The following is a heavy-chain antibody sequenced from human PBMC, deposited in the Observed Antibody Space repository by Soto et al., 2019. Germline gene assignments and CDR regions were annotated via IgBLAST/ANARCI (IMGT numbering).Heavy chain of an antibody. V-gene: IGHV3-23*01. D-gene: IGHD3-22*01. J-gene: IGHJ3*02. Sequence: EVQLLESGGGLVQPGGSLRLSCAASGFTFSSYAVSWVRQAPGKGLEWVSAISPSGDTTYYADPVKGRFTISRDNSQNTLYLQLNSLRAEDTDVYFWARHYDISGHFWAFDMWGQGTMATVSS. CDR2: ISPSGDTT. CDR3: ARHYDISGHFWAFDM. CDR1: GFTFSSYA.